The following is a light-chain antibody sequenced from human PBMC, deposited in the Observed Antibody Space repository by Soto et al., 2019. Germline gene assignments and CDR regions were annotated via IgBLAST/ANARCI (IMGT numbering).Light chain of an antibody. Sequence: DIQLTQSPSFLSASVGDRVTITCRASQGTSSYLAWFQQKPGRAPKLLIYGASTLQGGVPARFSGSGSGTDFTLTISNLQPEDFATYYCQQLNAYPLTFGQGTRLEIK. CDR3: QQLNAYPLT. CDR1: QGTSSY. CDR2: GAS. V-gene: IGKV1-9*01. J-gene: IGKJ5*01.